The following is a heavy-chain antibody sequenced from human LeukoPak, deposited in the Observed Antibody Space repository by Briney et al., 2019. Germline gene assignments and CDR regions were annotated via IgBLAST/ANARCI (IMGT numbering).Heavy chain of an antibody. CDR1: GGSFSGHY. CDR3: ARGRNWQTFYHYYMDV. Sequence: LETLSLTCGVSGGSFSGHYWTWLRQTPGKGLEWMGEINHGGVTNYNPSLKSRVSISIDTSTNEISLNMSSVTAADTGIYYCARGRNWQTFYHYYMDVWGKGATVTVS. J-gene: IGHJ6*03. V-gene: IGHV4-34*01. D-gene: IGHD1-14*01. CDR2: INHGGVT.